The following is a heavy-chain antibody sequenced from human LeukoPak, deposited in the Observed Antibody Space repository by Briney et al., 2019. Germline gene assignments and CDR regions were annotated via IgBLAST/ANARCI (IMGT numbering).Heavy chain of an antibody. D-gene: IGHD3-10*01. V-gene: IGHV3-23*01. CDR2: LSGTGGST. Sequence: GGSLRLSCAASGFTFSNYAMSWVRQAPGKGLEWVSTLSGTGGSTYYADSVKGRFTISRDNSKNTLYLQVSSLRAEDTTVYYCARHQSYYYGSGRDPNDYYYGMDVWGQGTTVTVSS. J-gene: IGHJ6*02. CDR3: ARHQSYYYGSGRDPNDYYYGMDV. CDR1: GFTFSNYA.